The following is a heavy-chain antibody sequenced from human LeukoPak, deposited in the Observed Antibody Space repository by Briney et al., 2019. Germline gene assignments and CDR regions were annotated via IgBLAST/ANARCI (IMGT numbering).Heavy chain of an antibody. CDR2: ISSSSTYI. CDR3: AREGRSSGWYYFDY. CDR1: GFTFSTYT. Sequence: GGSLRLSCAASGFTFSTYTMNWVRQVPGKGLEWVSSISSSSTYIYYAGSVQGRFTISRDNAKNSLYLQMNSLRAEDTAVYYCAREGRSSGWYYFDYWGQGTLVTVSS. D-gene: IGHD6-19*01. V-gene: IGHV3-21*01. J-gene: IGHJ4*02.